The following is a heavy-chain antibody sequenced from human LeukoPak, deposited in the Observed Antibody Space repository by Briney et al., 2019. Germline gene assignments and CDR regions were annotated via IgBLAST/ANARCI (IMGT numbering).Heavy chain of an antibody. CDR2: IIPIIGTP. D-gene: IGHD6-13*01. V-gene: IGHV1-69*06. CDR3: ARAGGSSWYVSLYY. Sequence: GASVTVSCKASGGTFSINVISWVRQAPGQGLEWMGRIIPIIGTPDYAQKFQGRVTITADKSTHTAYMELTSLKSDDTAVYYCARAGGSSWYVSLYYWGQGTPVTVSS. CDR1: GGTFSINV. J-gene: IGHJ4*02.